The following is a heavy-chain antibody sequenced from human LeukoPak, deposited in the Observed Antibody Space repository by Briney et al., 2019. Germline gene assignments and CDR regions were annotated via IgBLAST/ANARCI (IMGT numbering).Heavy chain of an antibody. V-gene: IGHV3-23*01. Sequence: GGSLRLSCAASGFTFSSYSMSWVRQAPGKGLEWVSGIGGSGDTTYDADSLKGRFTISRDNSKNTLYLQMNSLRAEDTAVYYCAKGIRLLDNWGQGTLVTVSS. CDR2: IGGSGDTT. J-gene: IGHJ4*02. CDR1: GFTFSSYS. D-gene: IGHD2-21*02. CDR3: AKGIRLLDN.